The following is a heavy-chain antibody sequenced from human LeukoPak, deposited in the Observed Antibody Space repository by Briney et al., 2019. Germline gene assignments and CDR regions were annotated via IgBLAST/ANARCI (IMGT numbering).Heavy chain of an antibody. CDR3: AKDKGYYDSSAYYAY. CDR1: GFIFSNYA. D-gene: IGHD3-22*01. J-gene: IGHJ4*02. Sequence: GGSLRLSCAASGFIFSNYAMSWVRQAPGKGLEWVSAISGSGGSTYYADSVKGRFTISRDNSKNTLYLQMNSLRVEDTAVYYCAKDKGYYDSSAYYAYWGQETLVTVSS. CDR2: ISGSGGST. V-gene: IGHV3-23*01.